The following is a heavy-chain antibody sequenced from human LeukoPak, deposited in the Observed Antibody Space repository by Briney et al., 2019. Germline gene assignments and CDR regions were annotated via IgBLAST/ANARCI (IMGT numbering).Heavy chain of an antibody. J-gene: IGHJ4*02. Sequence: GESMKISCKGSGYSFTNYWIGWVRHMPGKGLEWMGIIYPGDSDTRYIPSFQGQVTISADKSINTAYLQWSSLKASDTAMYYCARRVDSYWFFDYWGQGTLVTVSS. CDR2: IYPGDSDT. CDR1: GYSFTNYW. D-gene: IGHD1-26*01. V-gene: IGHV5-51*01. CDR3: ARRVDSYWFFDY.